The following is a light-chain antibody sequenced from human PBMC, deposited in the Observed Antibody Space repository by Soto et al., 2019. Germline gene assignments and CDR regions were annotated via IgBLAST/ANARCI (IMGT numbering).Light chain of an antibody. CDR3: QQYYSSWT. CDR2: KAS. J-gene: IGKJ1*01. Sequence: DIQMTQSPSTLSASVGDSFIINCRSSQSISAWLAWYQQKPGKAPRLLIYKASTLEIGVPSRFSGSGSGTEFTLTISSLQAEDVAVYYCQQYYSSWTFGQGTKVDIK. V-gene: IGKV1-5*03. CDR1: QSISAW.